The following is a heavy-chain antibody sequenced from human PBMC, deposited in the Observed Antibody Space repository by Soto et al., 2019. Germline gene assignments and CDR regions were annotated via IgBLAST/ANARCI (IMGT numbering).Heavy chain of an antibody. CDR3: ARDGEQQLVRYYYGMDV. CDR2: IIPIFGTA. J-gene: IGHJ6*02. D-gene: IGHD6-13*01. CDR1: GGTFSSYA. V-gene: IGHV1-69*13. Sequence: GASLKVSCKASGGTFSSYAISWVRQAPGQGLEWMGGIIPIFGTANYAQKFQGRVTITADESTSTAYMELSSLRSEDTAVYYCARDGEQQLVRYYYGMDVWGQGTTVTVSS.